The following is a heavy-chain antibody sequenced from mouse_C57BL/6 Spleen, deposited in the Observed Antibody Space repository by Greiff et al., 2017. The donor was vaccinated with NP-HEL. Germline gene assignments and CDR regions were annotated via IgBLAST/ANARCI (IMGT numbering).Heavy chain of an antibody. CDR2: IDPSDSET. D-gene: IGHD2-5*01. V-gene: IGHV1-52*01. Sequence: QVQLQQPGAELVRPGSSVKLSCKASGYTFTSYWMHWVKQRPIQGLEWIGNIDPSDSETHYNQKFKDKATLTVDKSSSTAYMQLSSLTSEDSAVYYCARWDYSNYGAMDYWGQGTSVTVSS. CDR3: ARWDYSNYGAMDY. CDR1: GYTFTSYW. J-gene: IGHJ4*01.